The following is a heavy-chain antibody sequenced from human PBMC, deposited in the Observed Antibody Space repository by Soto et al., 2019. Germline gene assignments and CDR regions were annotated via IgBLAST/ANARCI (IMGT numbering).Heavy chain of an antibody. D-gene: IGHD2-2*01. CDR2: SIPIFGTE. CDR1: GGTFTSYA. V-gene: IGHV1-69*06. Sequence: QVQLVQSGAEVKKPGSSVKVSCKASGGTFTSYAVSWVRQAPGQGLGWMGVSIPIFGTENYARKLQGRVTITADKSTSTAYMELSSLRSEDTAVYYCAKLVGPAARRSSMDVWGQGTTVTVSS. CDR3: AKLVGPAARRSSMDV. J-gene: IGHJ6*02.